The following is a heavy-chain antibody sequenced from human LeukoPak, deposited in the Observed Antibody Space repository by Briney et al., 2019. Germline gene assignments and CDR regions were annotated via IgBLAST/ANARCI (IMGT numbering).Heavy chain of an antibody. CDR3: ARDGGLATMNAFDI. V-gene: IGHV1-2*02. Sequence: ASVTVSCKASGYTFTGYYMHWVRQAPGQGLEWIGWINPNSGGTNYAQKFQGRVTMTRDTSISTAYMELSRLRSDDTAVYYCARDGGLATMNAFDIWGQGTMVTVSS. CDR2: INPNSGGT. CDR1: GYTFTGYY. D-gene: IGHD5-24*01. J-gene: IGHJ3*02.